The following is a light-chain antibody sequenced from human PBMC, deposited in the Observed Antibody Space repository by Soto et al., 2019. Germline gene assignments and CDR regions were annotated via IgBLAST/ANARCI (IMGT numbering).Light chain of an antibody. V-gene: IGKV3-20*01. J-gene: IGKJ1*01. CDR1: QSVTNSF. CDR3: QQYVSSPWA. Sequence: EIVLAQSPGTLSLSPGERATLSCRASQSVTNSFLAWYQQKPGQAPRLLIYGASRMATGIPDRFTGSGSGIDFTLTISRLEPEDFAVYYCQQYVSSPWAFGQGTKVEI. CDR2: GAS.